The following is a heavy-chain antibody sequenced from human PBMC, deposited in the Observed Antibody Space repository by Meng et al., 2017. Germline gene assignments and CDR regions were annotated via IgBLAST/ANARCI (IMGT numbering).Heavy chain of an antibody. V-gene: IGHV1-2*06. CDR1: GSASTGYY. CDR2: INPNSGGT. CDR3: ARDRDSSGWSYYFDY. J-gene: IGHJ4*02. D-gene: IGHD6-19*01. Sequence: QVQVGGAGAEVKKPGASAKVSCKSSGSASTGYYKHWVRQPPGQGLEWMGRINPNSGGTNYAQKFKGRVTMTRDTSISTAYMELSSLRSEDTAVYYCARDRDSSGWSYYFDYWGQGTLVTVSS.